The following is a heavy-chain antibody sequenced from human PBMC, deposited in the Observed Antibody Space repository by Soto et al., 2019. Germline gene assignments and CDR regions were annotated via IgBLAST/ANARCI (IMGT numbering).Heavy chain of an antibody. D-gene: IGHD2-21*01. J-gene: IGHJ6*03. CDR1: GFTFSSYS. V-gene: IGHV3-21*01. CDR2: ISSSSSYI. CDR3: ARVALKGENYYYYYMDV. Sequence: GGSLRLSCAASGFTFSSYSMNWVRQAPGKGLEWVSSISSSSSYIYYADSVKGRFTISRDNAKNSLYLQMNSLRAEDTAVYYCARVALKGENYYYYYMDVWGKGTTVTVSS.